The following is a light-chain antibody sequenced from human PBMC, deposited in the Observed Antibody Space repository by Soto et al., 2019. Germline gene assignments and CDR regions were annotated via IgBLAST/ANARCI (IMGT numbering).Light chain of an antibody. V-gene: IGKV1-13*02. CDR3: QQFNSYPIT. Sequence: ALQLTQSQSSLSASVGDRVTITCRASQDIRGALAWYQQKPGKAPKILIYDVSTLESGVPSRFSGSSSGTDFTLTISSLQPVDFATYYCQQFNSYPITFGQGTRLEIK. CDR2: DVS. J-gene: IGKJ5*01. CDR1: QDIRGA.